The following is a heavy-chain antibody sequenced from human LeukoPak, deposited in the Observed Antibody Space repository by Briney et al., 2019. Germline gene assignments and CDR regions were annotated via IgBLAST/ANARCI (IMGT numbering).Heavy chain of an antibody. CDR2: INPNSGDT. Sequence: ASVKVSCKGSGGTVSSYAISWVRQAPGQGLEWMGWINPNSGDTNYAQKFQGRVTMTRDTSISIAYMELSRLRSDDTAVYYCARGVTGIYYYYYMDIWGKGTTVTVSS. V-gene: IGHV1-2*02. J-gene: IGHJ6*03. CDR3: ARGVTGIYYYYYMDI. D-gene: IGHD3-10*01. CDR1: GGTVSSYA.